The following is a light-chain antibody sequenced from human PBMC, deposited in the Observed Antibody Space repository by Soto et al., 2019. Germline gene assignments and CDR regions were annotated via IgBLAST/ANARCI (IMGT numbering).Light chain of an antibody. CDR2: EVS. V-gene: IGLV2-14*01. CDR1: SSDVGGYNY. J-gene: IGLJ7*01. CDR3: SSHTSSSTLWV. Sequence: QSALTQPASVSGSPGQSITISCTGTSSDVGGYNYVSWYQQHPGKAPKLMIYEVSNRPSGVSNRFSGSKSGNTASLTISGLQAEDEADYYCSSHTSSSTLWVFGGGTQLTVL.